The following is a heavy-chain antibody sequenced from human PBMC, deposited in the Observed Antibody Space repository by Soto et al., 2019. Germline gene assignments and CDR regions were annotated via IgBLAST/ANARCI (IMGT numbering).Heavy chain of an antibody. CDR1: GGTFSSFG. CDR3: ARDNRAEGSCSGGSCYSDYYYGMDV. V-gene: IGHV1-69*13. J-gene: IGHJ6*02. CDR2: IIPIFGTA. Sequence: SVRVSCKASGGTFSSFGISWVRQAPGQGLEWMGGIIPIFGTANCAQKFQGRVTITADESTSTAYMELSSLRSEDTAVYYCARDNRAEGSCSGGSCYSDYYYGMDVWGQGTTVTVSS. D-gene: IGHD2-15*01.